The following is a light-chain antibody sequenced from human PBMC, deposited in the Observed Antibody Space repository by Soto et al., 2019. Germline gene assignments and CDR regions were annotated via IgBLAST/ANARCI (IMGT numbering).Light chain of an antibody. J-gene: IGLJ1*01. Sequence: QSALTQPASVSGSPGQSITISCTGTSSDVGGYNYVSWYQQHPGKAPKLMIYDVSNRPSGVSNRFSGSKSGNTASLTISGGQADEEADYYCGSYTSSSTLYVFGTGTKLTVL. CDR2: DVS. CDR3: GSYTSSSTLYV. CDR1: SSDVGGYNY. V-gene: IGLV2-14*01.